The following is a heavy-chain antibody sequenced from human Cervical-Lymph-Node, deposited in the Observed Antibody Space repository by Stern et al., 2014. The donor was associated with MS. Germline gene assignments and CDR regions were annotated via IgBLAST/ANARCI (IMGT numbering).Heavy chain of an antibody. D-gene: IGHD5/OR15-5a*01. Sequence: VQLVESGAEVKKPGASVKVSCKASGFTFTNYYVHWVRQAPGQGLEWMGIINRSDDDTGYAQRFQGRLTVTRETSSSTVYMELTSLRYDDTAVYYCALSAFDFWGQGTLVTVSS. CDR2: INRSDDDT. J-gene: IGHJ4*02. CDR3: ALSAFDF. CDR1: GFTFTNYY. V-gene: IGHV1-46*01.